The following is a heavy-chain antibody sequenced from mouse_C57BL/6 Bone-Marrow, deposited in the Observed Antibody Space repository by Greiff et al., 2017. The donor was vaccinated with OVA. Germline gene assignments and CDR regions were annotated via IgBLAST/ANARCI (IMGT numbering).Heavy chain of an antibody. D-gene: IGHD4-1*01. V-gene: IGHV1-54*01. CDR3: ARQAGLTVPYYFDY. CDR2: INPGSGGT. Sequence: QVQLQQSGAELVRPGTSVKVSCKASGYAFTNYLIEWVKQRPGQGLEWIGVINPGSGGTNYNEKFKGKATLTADKSSSTAYMQLSSLTSEDSAVYFCARQAGLTVPYYFDYWGQGTTLTVSS. J-gene: IGHJ2*01. CDR1: GYAFTNYL.